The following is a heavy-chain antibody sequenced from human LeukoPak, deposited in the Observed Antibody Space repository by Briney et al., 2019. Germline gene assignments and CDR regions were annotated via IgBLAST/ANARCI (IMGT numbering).Heavy chain of an antibody. V-gene: IGHV4-34*01. CDR2: INHSGST. D-gene: IGHD1-26*01. J-gene: IGHJ6*03. Sequence: PETLSLTCVVYRYSVSACYTWCCSQPPGKGLEWIGEINHSGSTNYNPSLKSRVTISVDTSKNQFSLKLRSVTAADTPVYYCATRTPPYSSGSSCLYDLYHYYMGVWGKGTTVTVSS. CDR3: ATRTPPYSSGSSCLYDLYHYYMGV. CDR1: RYSVSACY.